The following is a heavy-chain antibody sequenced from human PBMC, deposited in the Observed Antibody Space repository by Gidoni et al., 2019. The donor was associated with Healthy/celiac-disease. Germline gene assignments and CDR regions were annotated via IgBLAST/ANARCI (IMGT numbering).Heavy chain of an antibody. CDR3: ARGTLPESMDV. J-gene: IGHJ6*03. CDR1: GYTFTSYY. CDR2: LNPSGGST. Sequence: QVQLVQSGAEVKKPGASVKVSCKASGYTFTSYYMHWVRQATGQGLGWMGILNPSGGSTSYAQKFQGRVTMTRDTSTSTVYMELSSLRSEDTAVYYCARGTLPESMDVWGKGTTVTVSS. V-gene: IGHV1-46*03.